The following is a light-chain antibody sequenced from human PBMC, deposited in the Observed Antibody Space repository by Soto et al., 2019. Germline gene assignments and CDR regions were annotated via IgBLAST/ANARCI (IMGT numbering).Light chain of an antibody. V-gene: IGKV1-5*03. CDR3: QQYNSYSGFT. Sequence: DIQMTQSPSTLSASVGDRVTITCRASQSISSWLAWYQQKPGKAPKPLIYKASSIESGVPSRFSGSGSGTEFTLTISSLQPDDFATYYCQQYNSYSGFTFGPGTKVDIK. J-gene: IGKJ3*01. CDR1: QSISSW. CDR2: KAS.